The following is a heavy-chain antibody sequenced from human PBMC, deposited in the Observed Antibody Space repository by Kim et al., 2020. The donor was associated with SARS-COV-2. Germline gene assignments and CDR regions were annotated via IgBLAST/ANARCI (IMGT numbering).Heavy chain of an antibody. CDR3: AREWDWDYIWGSYRSRGGYYYYMDV. V-gene: IGHV1-69*13. D-gene: IGHD3-16*02. J-gene: IGHJ6*03. CDR2: IIPIFGTA. CDR1: GGTFSSYA. Sequence: SVKVSCKASGGTFSSYAISWVRQAPGQGLEWMGGIIPIFGTANYAQKFQGRVTITADESTSTAYMELSSLRSEDTAVYYCAREWDWDYIWGSYRSRGGYYYYMDVWGEGTTVTVSS.